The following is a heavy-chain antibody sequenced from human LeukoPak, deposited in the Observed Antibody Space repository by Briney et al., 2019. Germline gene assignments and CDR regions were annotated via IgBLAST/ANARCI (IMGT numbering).Heavy chain of an antibody. CDR1: GFTFSNYW. CDR2: IKGDGSHT. D-gene: IGHD3-9*01. CDR3: VRDWDHFDSDS. J-gene: IGHJ5*01. V-gene: IGHV3-74*01. Sequence: PGGSLRPSCAASGFTFSNYWMHWVRQAPGKGLVWVSRIKGDGSHTIYADSVKGRFTISRDNAKNTLYLQMKSLRAEDTAVYYCVRDWDHFDSDSWGLGTLVTVSS.